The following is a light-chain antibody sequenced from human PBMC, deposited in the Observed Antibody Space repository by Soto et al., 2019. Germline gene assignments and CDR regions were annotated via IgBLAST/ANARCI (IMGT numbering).Light chain of an antibody. J-gene: IGKJ4*01. CDR3: QQYNSLPT. Sequence: DIQMTQSPSTLSASVGDRVTITCRASQSISSWLAWYQQKPGKAPKLLIYDACSLESGVPSRFSGSGSGTEFTLTISSLQPDDFATYYCQQYNSLPTFGGGTKVEIK. CDR2: DAC. V-gene: IGKV1-5*01. CDR1: QSISSW.